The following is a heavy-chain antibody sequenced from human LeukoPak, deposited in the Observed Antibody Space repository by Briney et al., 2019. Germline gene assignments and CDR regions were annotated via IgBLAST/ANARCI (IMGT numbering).Heavy chain of an antibody. J-gene: IGHJ3*02. D-gene: IGHD3-10*01. Sequence: SVKVSCKASGGTFSSYAISWVRQAPGQGLEWMGRIIPILGIANYAQKFQGRVTITADKSTSTAYMELSSLRSEDTAVYYCARDHYYGSGSPIPDAFDIWGQGTMVTVSS. CDR1: GGTFSSYA. V-gene: IGHV1-69*04. CDR2: IIPILGIA. CDR3: ARDHYYGSGSPIPDAFDI.